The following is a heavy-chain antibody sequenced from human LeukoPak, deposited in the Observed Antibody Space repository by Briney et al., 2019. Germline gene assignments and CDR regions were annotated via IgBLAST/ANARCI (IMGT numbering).Heavy chain of an antibody. CDR3: ARHGRPAYGGYENAFDI. J-gene: IGHJ3*02. Sequence: SETLSLTCTVSGGSISSYYWSWIRQPAGKGLEWIGRIYTSGSTNYNPSLKSRVTMSVDTSKNQFSLKLSSVTAADTAVYYCARHGRPAYGGYENAFDIWGQGTMVTVSS. CDR1: GGSISSYY. CDR2: IYTSGST. D-gene: IGHD5-12*01. V-gene: IGHV4-4*07.